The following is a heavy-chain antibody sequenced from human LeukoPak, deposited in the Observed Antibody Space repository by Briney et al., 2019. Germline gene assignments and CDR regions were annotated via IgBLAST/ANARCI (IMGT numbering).Heavy chain of an antibody. J-gene: IGHJ4*02. CDR1: GYTFTGYY. V-gene: IGHV1-46*01. D-gene: IGHD5-24*01. CDR3: AREGEMATGPEPANFGY. Sequence: ASVKVSCKASGYTFTGYYMHWVRQAPGQGLEWMGIINPSGGSTSYAQKFQGRVTMTRDMSTSTVYMELSSLRSEDTAVYYCAREGEMATGPEPANFGYWGQGTLVTVSS. CDR2: INPSGGST.